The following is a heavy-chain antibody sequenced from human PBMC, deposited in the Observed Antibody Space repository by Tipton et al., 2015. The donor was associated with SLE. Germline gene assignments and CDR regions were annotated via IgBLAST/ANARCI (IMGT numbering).Heavy chain of an antibody. J-gene: IGHJ3*02. CDR3: ARDNIVVEIAKGAFDI. CDR2: IYHSGST. CDR1: GYSISSGYY. Sequence: TLSLTCTVSGYSISSGYYRGWIRQPPGKGLEWIGSIYHSGSTYYNPSLKSRVTISVDTSKNQFSLKLSPVTAADTAVYYCARDNIVVEIAKGAFDIWGQGTMVTVSS. V-gene: IGHV4-38-2*02. D-gene: IGHD2-21*01.